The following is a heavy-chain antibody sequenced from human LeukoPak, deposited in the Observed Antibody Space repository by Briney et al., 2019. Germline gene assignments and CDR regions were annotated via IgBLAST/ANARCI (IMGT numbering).Heavy chain of an antibody. CDR3: ARDSSPTSYFDN. CDR1: GGSISSGGYY. Sequence: TLSLTCTVSGGSISSGGYYWSWIRQHPGKGLEWIGYIYYSGSTYYNPSLKSRVTISVDTSKNQFSLKLSSVTAADTAVYYCARDSSPTSYFDNWGQGTLVTVSS. CDR2: IYYSGST. V-gene: IGHV4-31*03. J-gene: IGHJ4*02.